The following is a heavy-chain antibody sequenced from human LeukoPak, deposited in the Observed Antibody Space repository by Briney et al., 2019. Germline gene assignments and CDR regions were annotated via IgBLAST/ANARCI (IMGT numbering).Heavy chain of an antibody. D-gene: IGHD4/OR15-4a*01. CDR2: VYYSGTT. J-gene: IGHJ6*04. CDR3: AREHPRSRVPEGLHG. CDR1: GGSISYYY. Sequence: SEALSLTSTVPGGSISYYYWSSIRQCPGKGLEWIWYVYYSGTTNYNPSLKSRVTISVDTSKNQFSLQLRSVTAAETAVYYCAREHPRSRVPEGLHGWVEATTVTVSS. V-gene: IGHV4-59*01.